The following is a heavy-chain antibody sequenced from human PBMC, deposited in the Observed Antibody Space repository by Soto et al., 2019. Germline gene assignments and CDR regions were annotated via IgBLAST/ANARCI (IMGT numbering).Heavy chain of an antibody. CDR3: ARGLGYSYGYFAY. D-gene: IGHD5-18*01. Sequence: RSLTCTVSGGSISNYYWSWIRQPPGKGLEWIGHIYYSGSTKYNSSLKSRVTVSIDTSKNQFSLRLTSVTAADTAVYYCARGLGYSYGYFAYWGQGTLVSVSS. CDR2: IYYSGST. J-gene: IGHJ4*02. CDR1: GGSISNYY. V-gene: IGHV4-59*01.